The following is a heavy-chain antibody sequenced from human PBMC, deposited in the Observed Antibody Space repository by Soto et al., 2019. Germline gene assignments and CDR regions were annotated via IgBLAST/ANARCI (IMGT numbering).Heavy chain of an antibody. V-gene: IGHV4-59*08. CDR2: IYYTGST. CDR3: ARHARSTVTTWGHWFDA. D-gene: IGHD4-17*01. CDR1: GGSINSYY. Sequence: QVQLQESGPGLVKPSETLSLTCTVSGGSINSYYWSWIRQPPGKGLEWIGYIYYTGSTNYNPSLKSRPTFSVDTCYNHFSRELPSVIAADAVVYFCARHARSTVTTWGHWFDAWVHGTQVTVSS. J-gene: IGHJ5*01.